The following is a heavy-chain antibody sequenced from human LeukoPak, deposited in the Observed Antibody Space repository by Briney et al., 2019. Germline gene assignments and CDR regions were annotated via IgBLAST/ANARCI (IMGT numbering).Heavy chain of an antibody. CDR1: GGSISSGGYS. V-gene: IGHV4-30-2*01. CDR3: ARVGGGPLAAAFDY. J-gene: IGHJ4*02. CDR2: IYHSGST. D-gene: IGHD6-13*01. Sequence: SETLSLTCAVSGGSISSGGYSWSWIRQPPGKGLERIGYIYHSGSTYYNPSLKSRVTISVDTSKNQFSLKLSSVTAADTAVYYCARVGGGPLAAAFDYWGQGTLVTVSS.